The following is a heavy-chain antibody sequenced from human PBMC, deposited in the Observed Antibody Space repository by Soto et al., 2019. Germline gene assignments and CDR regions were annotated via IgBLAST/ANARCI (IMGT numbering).Heavy chain of an antibody. CDR1: GYSFTSYG. J-gene: IGHJ4*02. V-gene: IGHV1-18*01. CDR2: ISAYNGNT. CDR3: AIVVPNLYYYDSSGYYSYYFDY. Sequence: GASVKVSCKASGYSFTSYGISWVRQAPGQGLEWMGWISAYNGNTNYAQKLQGRVTMTTDTSTSTAYMELRSLRSDDTAVYYCAIVVPNLYYYDSSGYYSYYFDYWGQGTLVTVSS. D-gene: IGHD3-22*01.